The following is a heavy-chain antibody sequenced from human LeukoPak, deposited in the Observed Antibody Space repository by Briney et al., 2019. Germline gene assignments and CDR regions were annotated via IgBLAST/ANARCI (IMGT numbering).Heavy chain of an antibody. CDR3: ARWDDYYGSSGYHFDY. CDR1: GFTFSTYW. J-gene: IGHJ4*02. V-gene: IGHV3-7*01. D-gene: IGHD3-22*01. CDR2: IHQDGNEK. Sequence: PGGSLRLSCAASGFTFSTYWMSWVRQAPGKGLEWVANIHQDGNEKYYVDSVKGRFTISRDNAKNSLYLQMNSLRAEDTAVYYCARWDDYYGSSGYHFDYWGQGTLVTVAS.